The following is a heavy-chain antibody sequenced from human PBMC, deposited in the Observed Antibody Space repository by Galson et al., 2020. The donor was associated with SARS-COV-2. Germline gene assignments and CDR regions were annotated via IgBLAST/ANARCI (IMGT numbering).Heavy chain of an antibody. CDR1: GGSIDVISYY. D-gene: IGHD4-17*01. V-gene: IGHV4-39*07. Sequence: SETLSLTCSVSGGSIDVISYYWAWIRQSPGKGLEWLAFIYYSGITYYNSSLRSRLTISQDRSANQFYLRLTSVTAADAGVYYCARVDYPSRLGNKFSWFDPWGRGTQVTVSS. J-gene: IGHJ5*02. CDR3: ARVDYPSRLGNKFSWFDP. CDR2: IYYSGIT.